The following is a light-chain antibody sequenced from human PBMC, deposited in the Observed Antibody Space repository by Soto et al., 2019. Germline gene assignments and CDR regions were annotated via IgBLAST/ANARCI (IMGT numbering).Light chain of an antibody. CDR2: DAS. Sequence: DIQMTQSPSSLSASVVDTVTITCQASQDISTYLNWYQHKPGKAPELLIYDASNLETGVPSRFSGSGSGADFTLTISSLQPEDIATYYSQQYDTLINFGQGTRLEIK. CDR3: QQYDTLIN. CDR1: QDISTY. J-gene: IGKJ5*01. V-gene: IGKV1-33*01.